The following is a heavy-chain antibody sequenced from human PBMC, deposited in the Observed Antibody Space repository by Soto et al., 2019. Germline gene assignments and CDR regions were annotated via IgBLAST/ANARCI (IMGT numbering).Heavy chain of an antibody. V-gene: IGHV4-34*01. CDR1: GGCFSGYY. D-gene: IGHD6-13*01. CDR2: INHIGST. Sequence: PSETLSLTCAVYGGCFSGYYWSWIRQPPGKELEWIGEINHIGSTNYNPSLKSRVTISVDTSKNQFSLKLSSVTAADTAVYYCARASVDLYLPPQTETAAGTERTVYYFDYWGQGTLVTVSS. CDR3: ARASVDLYLPPQTETAAGTERTVYYFDY. J-gene: IGHJ4*02.